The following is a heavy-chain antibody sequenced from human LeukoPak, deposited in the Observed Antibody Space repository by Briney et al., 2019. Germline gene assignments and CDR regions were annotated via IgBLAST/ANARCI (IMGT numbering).Heavy chain of an antibody. CDR3: ARTTTRGGYTYGYYYYGMDV. V-gene: IGHV3-23*01. Sequence: GGSLRLSCAASGFTFSTTAMGWVRQAPGKGLEWLSVISGSGDNTVMSGSGENTYYADSVKGRFTISRDNSKNTLYLQMNSLRVEDTAVYYCARTTTRGGYTYGYYYYGMDVWGQGTTVTVSS. CDR2: ISGSGDNTVMSGSGENT. D-gene: IGHD5-18*01. J-gene: IGHJ6*02. CDR1: GFTFSTTA.